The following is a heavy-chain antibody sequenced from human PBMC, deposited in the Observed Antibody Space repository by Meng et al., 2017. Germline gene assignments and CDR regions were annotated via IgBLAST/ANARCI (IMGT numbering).Heavy chain of an antibody. Sequence: QVQLGQSGVEVTKPGDPVKVSCKASGGTFSSYAISWVRQAPGQGLEWMGGIIPIFGTANYAQKFQGRVTMTRNTSISTAYMELSSLRSEDTAVYYCARGPNRWTGFDYWGQGTLVTVSS. CDR3: ARGPNRWTGFDY. V-gene: IGHV1-69*06. D-gene: IGHD3/OR15-3a*01. J-gene: IGHJ4*02. CDR2: IIPIFGTA. CDR1: GGTFSSYA.